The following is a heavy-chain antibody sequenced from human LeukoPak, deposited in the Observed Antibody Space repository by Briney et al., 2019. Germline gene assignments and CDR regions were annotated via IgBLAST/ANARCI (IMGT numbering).Heavy chain of an antibody. D-gene: IGHD4-17*01. CDR3: YGHSGH. CDR2: INYSGST. CDR1: GGSISSHY. Sequence: SETLSLTCTVSGGSISSHYWSWVRQPPGKGLEWIGYINYSGSTNYNPSLKSRVTISVDTSKNQFSLKLSSVTAADTAVYSPYGHSGHWGQGTLVTVSP. J-gene: IGHJ4*02. V-gene: IGHV4-59*11.